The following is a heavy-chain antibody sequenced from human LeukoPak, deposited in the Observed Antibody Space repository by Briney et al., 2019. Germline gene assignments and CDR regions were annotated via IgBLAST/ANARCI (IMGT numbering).Heavy chain of an antibody. Sequence: SQTLSLTCTVSGGSISSGSYYWSWIRQPAGKGLEWIGRIYTSGSTNYNPSLKSRVTMSVDTSKNQFSLKLSSVTAADTAVYYCVRGHMVRGVPYYFDYWGQGTLVTVSS. CDR1: GGSISSGSYY. CDR2: IYTSGST. D-gene: IGHD3-10*01. CDR3: VRGHMVRGVPYYFDY. J-gene: IGHJ4*02. V-gene: IGHV4-61*02.